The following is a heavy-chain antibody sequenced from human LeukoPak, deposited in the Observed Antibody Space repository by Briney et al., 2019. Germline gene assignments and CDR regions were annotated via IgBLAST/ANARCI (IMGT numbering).Heavy chain of an antibody. CDR3: ARGGGGLDY. V-gene: IGHV3-21*01. CDR1: GFTFSSHT. CDR2: ITSSSNYI. D-gene: IGHD2-15*01. J-gene: IGHJ4*02. Sequence: GGSLRLSCAASGFTFSSHTMNWVRQAPGKGLEWVSSITSSSNYISYADSVKGRFTISRDNAKNSLYLQMNSLRAEDTAVYYCARGGGGLDYWGQGTLVTVSS.